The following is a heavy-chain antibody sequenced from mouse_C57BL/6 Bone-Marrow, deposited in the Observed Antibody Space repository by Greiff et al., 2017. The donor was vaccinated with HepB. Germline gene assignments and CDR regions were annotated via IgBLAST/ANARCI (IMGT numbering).Heavy chain of an antibody. CDR3: TTYYGSMFAY. J-gene: IGHJ3*01. CDR2: IDPENGDT. D-gene: IGHD1-1*01. CDR1: GFNIKDDY. Sequence: EVQLQQSGAELVRPGASVKLSCTASGFNIKDDYMHWVKQRPEQGLEWIGWIDPENGDTEYASKFQGKATITADTSSNTAYLQLSSLTSEDTAVYYCTTYYGSMFAYWGQGTLVTVSA. V-gene: IGHV14-4*01.